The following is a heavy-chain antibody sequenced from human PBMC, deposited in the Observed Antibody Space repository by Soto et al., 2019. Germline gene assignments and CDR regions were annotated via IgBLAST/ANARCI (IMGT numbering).Heavy chain of an antibody. CDR1: GLAFNNYG. D-gene: IGHD3-22*01. CDR2: ISKSDYT. Sequence: PWGSLILSCTVSGLAFNNYGINWVRQAPGKGLDWVSSISKSDYTYYSDSVKGRFTISRDNAKNSVSLQMNTLRVEDTAVYYCAREDSIIITAVSDFWGQGTMVTVSS. V-gene: IGHV3-21*01. J-gene: IGHJ4*02. CDR3: AREDSIIITAVSDF.